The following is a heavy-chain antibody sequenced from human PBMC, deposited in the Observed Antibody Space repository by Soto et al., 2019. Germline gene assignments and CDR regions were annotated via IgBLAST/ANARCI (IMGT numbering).Heavy chain of an antibody. CDR1: GFTFSDYA. J-gene: IGHJ6*02. V-gene: IGHV3-23*04. CDR2: ISDSGGNT. CDR3: AGPLLEWLRSPYYYYGMDV. D-gene: IGHD3-3*01. Sequence: EAQLVESGGGLVQPGGSLRLSCAASGFTFSDYAMSWVRQAPGKGLEWVSGISDSGGNTNYADSVKGRFTISRDNSKNTLYLQVNSLRVDDTAVYYCAGPLLEWLRSPYYYYGMDVWGQGTTVTVSS.